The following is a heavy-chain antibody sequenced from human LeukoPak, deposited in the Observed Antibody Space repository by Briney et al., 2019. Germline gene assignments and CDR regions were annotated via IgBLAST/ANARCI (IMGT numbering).Heavy chain of an antibody. J-gene: IGHJ6*02. D-gene: IGHD5-18*01. CDR3: ARETALVTNYYSYYGMDV. CDR1: GYTFTSYY. CDR2: INLSGGRT. V-gene: IGHV1-46*01. Sequence: ASVKVSCKASGYTFTSYYMHWVRQAPGQGLEWMGIINLSGGRTSYAQQFRGRLTMTRDTSTSTVYMELSSLRSEDTAVYYCARETALVTNYYSYYGMDVWGQGTTVTVSS.